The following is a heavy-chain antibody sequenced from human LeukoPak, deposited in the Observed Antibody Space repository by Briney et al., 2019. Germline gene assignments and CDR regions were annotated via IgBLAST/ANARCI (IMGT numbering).Heavy chain of an antibody. J-gene: IGHJ4*03. CDR3: ATDVYYRDSTGYFDN. Sequence: GGSLRLSCAASGFTFSSYEMNWVRQAPGKGLEWVSYISSSGSTIYYADSVRGRFTISRDNSKNTLYLQMNSLRAGDTAVYYCATDVYYRDSTGYFDNWGQGTLVTVSS. CDR2: ISSSGSTI. CDR1: GFTFSSYE. D-gene: IGHD3-16*01. V-gene: IGHV3-48*03.